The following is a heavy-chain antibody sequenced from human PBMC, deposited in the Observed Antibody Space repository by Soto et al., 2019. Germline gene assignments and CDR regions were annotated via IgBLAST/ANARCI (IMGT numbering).Heavy chain of an antibody. D-gene: IGHD6-19*01. J-gene: IGHJ3*02. CDR2: ISGSGGTT. CDR3: AKTANGWFSAFDI. Sequence: GGSLRLSCVASGFTFSSYAMSWVRQAPGKGLEWVSAISGSGGTTYYADSVKGRFTFSRDNSKNTLYLQMNSLRAEDTAVYYCAKTANGWFSAFDIWGQGTMVTVSS. V-gene: IGHV3-23*01. CDR1: GFTFSSYA.